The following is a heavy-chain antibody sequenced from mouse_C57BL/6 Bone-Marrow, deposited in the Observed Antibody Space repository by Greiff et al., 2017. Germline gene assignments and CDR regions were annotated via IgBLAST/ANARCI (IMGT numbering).Heavy chain of an antibody. CDR1: GFSLTSYA. Sequence: QVQLKQSGPGLVAPSQSLSITCTVSGFSLTSYAISWVRQPPGKGLEWLGVIWTGGGTNYNSALKSRLSLSKDNSKSKVFLKMNRLQTDDTARYYCARIYDGYLYWYFDVWGTGTTVTVSS. J-gene: IGHJ1*03. D-gene: IGHD2-3*01. CDR2: IWTGGGT. CDR3: ARIYDGYLYWYFDV. V-gene: IGHV2-9-1*01.